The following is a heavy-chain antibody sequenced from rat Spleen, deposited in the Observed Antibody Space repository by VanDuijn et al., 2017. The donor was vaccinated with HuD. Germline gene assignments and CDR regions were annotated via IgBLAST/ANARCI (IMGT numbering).Heavy chain of an antibody. D-gene: IGHD1-10*01. V-gene: IGHV5-25*01. Sequence: EVQLVESGGGLVQPGRSMKLSCAASGFTFSNYDMAWVRQAPTKGLEWVASISSDGSGTYYRDSVKGRFTFSRDNPKNTLFLQMDSLRSEDTATYYCAKNNNFDYWGQGVMVTVSS. CDR1: GFTFSNYD. CDR2: ISSDGSGT. J-gene: IGHJ2*01. CDR3: AKNNNFDY.